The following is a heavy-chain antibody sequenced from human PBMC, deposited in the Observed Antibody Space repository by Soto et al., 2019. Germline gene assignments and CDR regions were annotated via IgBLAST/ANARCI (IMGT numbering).Heavy chain of an antibody. CDR2: IYHSGST. CDR3: ARETHTAMSPVWFEP. J-gene: IGHJ5*02. CDR1: GGSISSTNW. D-gene: IGHD5-18*01. Sequence: AETLASSFAVSGGSISSTNWWSWVRQPPWTVLEWIGEIYHSGSTNYNPSLKSRVTISVDKSKNQFSLKLSSVTAADTAVYYFARETHTAMSPVWFEPWGHGTLVTVSS. V-gene: IGHV4-4*02.